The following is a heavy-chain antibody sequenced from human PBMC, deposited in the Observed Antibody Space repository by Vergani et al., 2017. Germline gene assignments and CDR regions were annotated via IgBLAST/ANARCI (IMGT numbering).Heavy chain of an antibody. Sequence: QVQLVHSGAEVKKPGASVKVSCKVSGYTLTELSMHWVRQAPGKGLEWMGGFAPEDGDTIYAQKFQGRVTMTEDTSTDTAYMELSSLRSADTAVYYCATGTTYYYYYGMDVWGQGTTVTVSS. CDR3: ATGTTYYYYYGMDV. V-gene: IGHV1-24*01. CDR2: FAPEDGDT. J-gene: IGHJ6*02. CDR1: GYTLTELS. D-gene: IGHD1-26*01.